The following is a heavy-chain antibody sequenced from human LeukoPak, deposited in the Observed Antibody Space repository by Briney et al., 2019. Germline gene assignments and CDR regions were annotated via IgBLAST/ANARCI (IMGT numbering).Heavy chain of an antibody. J-gene: IGHJ5*01. CDR1: AYTFSTSW. CDR2: IFPLDSDT. CDR3: ARRSYCYSTSCYGYWFDS. Sequence: GESLKISCKGSAYTFSTSWIAWVRQMPGKGLEWMGIIFPLDSDTRYSPSLQGQVTFSADKSISTAYLQWSSLKASDTAMYYCARRSYCYSTSCYGYWFDSWGQGTLVTVSS. V-gene: IGHV5-51*01. D-gene: IGHD2-2*01.